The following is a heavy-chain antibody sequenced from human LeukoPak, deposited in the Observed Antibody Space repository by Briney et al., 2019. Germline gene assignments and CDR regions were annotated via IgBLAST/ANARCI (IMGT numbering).Heavy chain of an antibody. CDR2: ISSSGSTI. CDR3: ARYYYDSSGYYYFDY. Sequence: GGSLRLSCAASGFTFSDYYMSWIRQATGKGLEWVSYISSSGSTIYYADSVKGRFTISRDNAKNSLYLQMNSLRAEDTAVYYCARYYYDSSGYYYFDYWGQGTLVTVSS. J-gene: IGHJ4*02. V-gene: IGHV3-11*01. CDR1: GFTFSDYY. D-gene: IGHD3-22*01.